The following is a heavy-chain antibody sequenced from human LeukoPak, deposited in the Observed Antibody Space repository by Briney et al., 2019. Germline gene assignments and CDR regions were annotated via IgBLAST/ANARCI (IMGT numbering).Heavy chain of an antibody. CDR3: ARRAGAYSHPYDY. J-gene: IGHJ4*02. CDR1: GFTVSSNS. D-gene: IGHD4/OR15-4a*01. V-gene: IGHV3-53*01. CDR2: IYSDNT. Sequence: GGSLRLSCTVSGFTVSSNSMSCVRQAPGKGLEWGSFIYSDNTPYSDSVKGRFTISRDNSKNTLYLQMNSLRAEDTAVYYCARRAGAYSHPYDYWGQGTLVTVSS.